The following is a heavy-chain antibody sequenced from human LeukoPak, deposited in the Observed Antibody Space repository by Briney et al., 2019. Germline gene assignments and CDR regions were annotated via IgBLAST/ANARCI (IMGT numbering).Heavy chain of an antibody. CDR2: IYSGGST. D-gene: IGHD7-27*01. CDR3: ARDGNWGSQPQNWFDP. CDR1: GFTVSSNY. Sequence: GGSLRLSCAASGFTVSSNYMSWVRQAPGKGLEWVSVIYSGGSTYYADSVKGRFTISRDNSKNTLYLQMNSLRAEDTAVYYCARDGNWGSQPQNWFDPWGQGTLVTVSS. J-gene: IGHJ5*02. V-gene: IGHV3-53*05.